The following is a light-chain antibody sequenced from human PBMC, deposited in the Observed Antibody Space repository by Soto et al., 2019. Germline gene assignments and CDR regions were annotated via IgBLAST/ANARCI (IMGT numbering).Light chain of an antibody. CDR1: NTDIGGYNY. CDR3: SSYRAYRTLEG. Sequence: QSVLTQPDSVSASLGESITISCTGTNTDIGGYNYVSWYQQHPGKAPKLVIYDVTSRPSGIPNRFSGSKSGFTAPLTISGLQAEDDAHYFCSSYRAYRTLEGFGTGTKVTVL. CDR2: DVT. V-gene: IGLV2-14*03. J-gene: IGLJ1*01.